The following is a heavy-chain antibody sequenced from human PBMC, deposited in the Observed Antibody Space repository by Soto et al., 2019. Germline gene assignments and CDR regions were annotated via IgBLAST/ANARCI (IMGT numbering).Heavy chain of an antibody. CDR3: AREGSERTGAFDI. V-gene: IGHV3-11*04. Sequence: QVQLVESGGGLVKPGGSLRLSCAASGFTFSDYYMTWIRQAPGKGLEWISYISSSGSTIHYADSVKGRFTISRDNSKNTLYLQMNGLRAEDTAVYYCAREGSERTGAFDIWGQGTMVTVSS. D-gene: IGHD6-25*01. J-gene: IGHJ3*02. CDR2: ISSSGSTI. CDR1: GFTFSDYY.